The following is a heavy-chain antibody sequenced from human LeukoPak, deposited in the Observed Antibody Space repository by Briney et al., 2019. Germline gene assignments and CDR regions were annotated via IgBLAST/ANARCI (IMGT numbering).Heavy chain of an antibody. CDR2: INPNSGGT. CDR1: GYTFTGYY. J-gene: IGHJ4*02. D-gene: IGHD6-6*01. V-gene: IGHV1-2*02. Sequence: ASVKVSCKASGYTFTGYYMHWVRQAPGQGLEWMGWINPNSGGTNYAQKFQGRVTMTRDTSISTAYMELSRLRSDDTAVYYCARDLHPARPYYFDYWGQGTLVTVSS. CDR3: ARDLHPARPYYFDY.